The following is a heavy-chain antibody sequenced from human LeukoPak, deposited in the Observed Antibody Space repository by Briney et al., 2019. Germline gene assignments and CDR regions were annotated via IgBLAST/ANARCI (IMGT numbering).Heavy chain of an antibody. CDR3: AKPSYYYGSGSYQFFDY. Sequence: PGGSLRLSCAASGFTFSSYAMSWVRQAPGKGLEWVSAISGSGGSTYYADSVKGRFTISRDNSKNTLYLQMNSLRAEDTAVYYCAKPSYYYGSGSYQFFDYWGQGTLVTVSS. D-gene: IGHD3-10*01. CDR2: ISGSGGST. V-gene: IGHV3-23*01. CDR1: GFTFSSYA. J-gene: IGHJ4*02.